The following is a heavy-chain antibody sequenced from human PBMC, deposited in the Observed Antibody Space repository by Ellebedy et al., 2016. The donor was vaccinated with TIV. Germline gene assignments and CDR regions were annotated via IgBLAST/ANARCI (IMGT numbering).Heavy chain of an antibody. D-gene: IGHD2-2*01. V-gene: IGHV3-33*01. CDR1: GFTFSSYG. Sequence: GESLKISCAASGFTFSSYGMHWVRQAPGKGLEWVAVIWYDGSNKYYADSVKGRFTISRDNSKNTLYLQMNSLRAGDTAVYYCARGRVPAANDAFDIWGQGTMVTVSS. J-gene: IGHJ3*02. CDR2: IWYDGSNK. CDR3: ARGRVPAANDAFDI.